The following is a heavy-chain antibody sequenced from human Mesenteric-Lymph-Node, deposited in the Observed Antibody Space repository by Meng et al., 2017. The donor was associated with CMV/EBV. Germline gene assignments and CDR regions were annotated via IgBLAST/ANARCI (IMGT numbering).Heavy chain of an antibody. CDR3: TTKLGVAYCGGDCFDY. CDR1: GFTFSSSN. V-gene: IGHV3-15*01. J-gene: IGHJ4*02. Sequence: GESLKISCAASGFTFSSSNMNWVRQSPGKGLEWVGRIKSKTDGGTTDYAAPVKGRFTISRDDSKNTLYLQMNSLKTEDTAVYYCTTKLGVAYCGGDCFDYWGQGTLVTVSS. D-gene: IGHD2-21*01. CDR2: IKSKTDGGTT.